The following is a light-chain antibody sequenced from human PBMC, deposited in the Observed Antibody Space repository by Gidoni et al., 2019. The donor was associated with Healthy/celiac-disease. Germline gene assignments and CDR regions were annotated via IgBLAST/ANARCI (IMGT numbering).Light chain of an antibody. J-gene: IGLJ2*01. Sequence: SFLLTQPPSVSVAPGKTATITCWGTNIESNTVHWYQQKPGQAPVLVVFDDGDRPAGISDRFSGSNSGNTATLTISRVEAGDEADYSCQVWHSSAHVFFGGGTKLTVL. CDR3: QVWHSSAHVF. CDR2: DDG. V-gene: IGLV3-21*03. CDR1: NIESNT.